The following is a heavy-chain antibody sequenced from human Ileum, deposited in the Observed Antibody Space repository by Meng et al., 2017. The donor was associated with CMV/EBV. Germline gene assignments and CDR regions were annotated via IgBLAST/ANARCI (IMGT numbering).Heavy chain of an antibody. CDR3: ARGRSWYSYDSPNV. CDR1: GSTFSAGY. CDR2: VKPNSSLGP. J-gene: IGHJ3*01. Sequence: SGSTFSAGYMQWVRQAREQGVEWIRSVKPNSSLGPKDAQKFRGRLTVTADMSTTTSHMELSGLKPDDTAMYFCARGRSWYSYDSPNVWGQGTMVTVSS. D-gene: IGHD6-13*01. V-gene: IGHV1-2*02.